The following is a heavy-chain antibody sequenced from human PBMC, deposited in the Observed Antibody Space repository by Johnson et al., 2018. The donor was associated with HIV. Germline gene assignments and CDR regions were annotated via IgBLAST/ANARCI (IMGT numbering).Heavy chain of an antibody. D-gene: IGHD3-3*01. J-gene: IGHJ3*02. CDR1: GFTFSDYY. CDR3: AREWSLGFDAFDI. V-gene: IGHV3-11*04. Sequence: QVQLVESGGGLVKPGGSLRLSCAASGFTFSDYYMSWIRQAPGKGLEWVSYISSSGSTLYYADSVKGRFTISRDNAEKSLYLQMNSLRAEDTAVYYGAREWSLGFDAFDIWGQGTMVTVSS. CDR2: ISSSGSTL.